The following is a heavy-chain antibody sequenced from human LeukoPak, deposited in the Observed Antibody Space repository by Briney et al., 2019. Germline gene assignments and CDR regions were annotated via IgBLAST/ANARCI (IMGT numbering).Heavy chain of an antibody. CDR1: GGTFSSYA. D-gene: IGHD2-2*03. CDR3: ARDGWD. Sequence: SCKASGGTFSSYAMSWVRQASGKGLEWVSALSGTGDNVYYADSVKGRFTISRDNAKNSLYLQMNSLRAEDTAVYYCARDGWDWGQGTLVTVSS. J-gene: IGHJ4*02. CDR2: LSGTGDNV. V-gene: IGHV3-21*01.